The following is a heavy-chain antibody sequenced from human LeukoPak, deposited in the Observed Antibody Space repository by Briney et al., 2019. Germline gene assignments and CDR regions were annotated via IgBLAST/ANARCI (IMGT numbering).Heavy chain of an antibody. J-gene: IGHJ2*01. CDR2: IYYSGST. Sequence: SETLSLTCTVSGGSISSYYWSWIRQPPGKGLEWIGYIYYSGSTNYNPSVKSRVTISVDTSKNQFSLKMRSVTAADTAVYYCARAPLPYYYGSSGYYYDWYFDLWGRGTLVTVSS. CDR1: GGSISSYY. V-gene: IGHV4-59*01. CDR3: ARAPLPYYYGSSGYYYDWYFDL. D-gene: IGHD3-22*01.